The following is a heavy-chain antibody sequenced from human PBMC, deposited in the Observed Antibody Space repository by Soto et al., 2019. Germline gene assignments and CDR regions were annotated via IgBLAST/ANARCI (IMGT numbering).Heavy chain of an antibody. Sequence: SSETLSLTCTVSGGSISSGGYYWSWIRQHPGKGLEWIGYIYYSGSTYYNPSLKSRVTISVDTSKNQFSLKLSSVTAADTAVYYCALAGVGATKRYYYYYGMDVWGQGTTVTVSS. CDR3: ALAGVGATKRYYYYYGMDV. CDR2: IYYSGST. J-gene: IGHJ6*02. CDR1: GGSISSGGYY. D-gene: IGHD1-26*01. V-gene: IGHV4-31*03.